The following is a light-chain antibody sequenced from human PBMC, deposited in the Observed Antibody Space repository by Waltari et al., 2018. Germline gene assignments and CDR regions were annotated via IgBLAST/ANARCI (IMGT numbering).Light chain of an antibody. Sequence: EIVLTQSPGTLSLSLGERATVSCRASQSVSRALAWYQQKPGQAPRLLIYGASTGATGIPDRFSGCGSGTDFSLTISRLEPDDFAVYYCQHYLRLPVTFGQGTTVEI. V-gene: IGKV3-20*01. CDR1: QSVSRA. CDR3: QHYLRLPVT. J-gene: IGKJ1*01. CDR2: GAS.